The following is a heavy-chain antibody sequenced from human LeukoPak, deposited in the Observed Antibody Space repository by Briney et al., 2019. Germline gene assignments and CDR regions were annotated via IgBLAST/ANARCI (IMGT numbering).Heavy chain of an antibody. J-gene: IGHJ4*02. V-gene: IGHV4-59*12. Sequence: SETLSLTCTVSGGSISSYSCSWIRQPPGKGLEWIGYIHNSGSTNYNPSLKSRVTISVDTSKNQFSLKLSSVTAADTAVYYCARGPYCSGGSCYAVDWGQGTLVTVSS. CDR1: GGSISSYS. CDR2: IHNSGST. D-gene: IGHD2-15*01. CDR3: ARGPYCSGGSCYAVD.